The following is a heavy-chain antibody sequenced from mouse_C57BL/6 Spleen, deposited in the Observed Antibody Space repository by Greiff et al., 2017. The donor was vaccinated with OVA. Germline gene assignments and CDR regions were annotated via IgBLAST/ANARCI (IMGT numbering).Heavy chain of an antibody. CDR1: GYTFTSYW. CDR2: IDPSDSYT. V-gene: IGHV1-69*01. CDR3: ARRLTGFDY. D-gene: IGHD4-1*01. J-gene: IGHJ2*01. Sequence: VQLQQPGAELVMPGASVKLSCKASGYTFTSYWMHWVKQRPGQGLEWIGEIDPSDSYTNYNQKFKGKSTLTVDKSSSTAYMQLSSLTSEDSAVYYCARRLTGFDYGGQGTTLTVSS.